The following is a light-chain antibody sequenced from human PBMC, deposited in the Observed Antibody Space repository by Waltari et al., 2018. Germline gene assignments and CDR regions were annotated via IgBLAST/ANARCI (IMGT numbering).Light chain of an antibody. CDR1: SSHIGSNY. V-gene: IGLV1-47*01. J-gene: IGLJ2*01. Sequence: QSVLTQPPSASGTPGQRVTISCSGSSSHIGSNYVYWYQQLPGTAPKLLIYRNNQRPSGVPDRFSGSKSGTSASLAISGLRSEDEADYYCAAWDDSLSVVVFGGGTKLTVL. CDR2: RNN. CDR3: AAWDDSLSVVV.